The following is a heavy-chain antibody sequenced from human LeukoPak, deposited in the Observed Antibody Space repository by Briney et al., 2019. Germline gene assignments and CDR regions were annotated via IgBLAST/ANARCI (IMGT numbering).Heavy chain of an antibody. J-gene: IGHJ3*02. V-gene: IGHV4-4*02. D-gene: IGHD6-19*01. Sequence: TSGTLSLTCAVSGGSISSSNWWSWVRQSPGKGLEWIGEIYHSGSTNYNPSLKSRVTISVDKSKNQFSLKLSSVTAADTAVYYCARDPGGIAVAGEPDAFDIWGQGTMVTVSS. CDR3: ARDPGGIAVAGEPDAFDI. CDR2: IYHSGST. CDR1: GGSISSSNW.